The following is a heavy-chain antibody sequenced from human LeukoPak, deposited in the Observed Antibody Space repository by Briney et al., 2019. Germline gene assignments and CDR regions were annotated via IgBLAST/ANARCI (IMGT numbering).Heavy chain of an antibody. CDR1: GFTFSSYG. J-gene: IGHJ4*02. D-gene: IGHD3-10*01. V-gene: IGHV3-33*01. Sequence: PGGSLRLSRAASGFTFSSYGIHWVRQAPGKGLEWVAVIWYDGSNKYYADSVKGRFTISRDNSKNTLYLQMNSLRVEDTAVYYCARDLYYGSGRLDYWGQGTLVTVSS. CDR3: ARDLYYGSGRLDY. CDR2: IWYDGSNK.